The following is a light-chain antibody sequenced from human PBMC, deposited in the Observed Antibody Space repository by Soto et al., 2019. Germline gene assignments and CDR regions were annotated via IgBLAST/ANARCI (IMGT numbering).Light chain of an antibody. J-gene: IGLJ2*01. V-gene: IGLV4-69*01. CDR2: LNSDGSH. CDR1: SGHSSYA. Sequence: QSVLTQSPSASASLGASVKLTCTLSSGHSSYAIAWHQQQPEKGPRYLMKLNSDGSHSKGDGIPDRFSGSSSGAERYLTISSLQSEDGADYYCQTWGTDVVFGGGTKLTVL. CDR3: QTWGTDVV.